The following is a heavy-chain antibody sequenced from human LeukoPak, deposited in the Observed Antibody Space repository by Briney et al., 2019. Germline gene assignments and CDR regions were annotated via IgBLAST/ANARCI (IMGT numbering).Heavy chain of an antibody. CDR2: ISAYNGNT. J-gene: IGHJ3*02. D-gene: IGHD3-22*01. CDR1: GYTFTSYG. V-gene: IGHV1-18*01. CDR3: ARDLGGIVEADAFHI. Sequence: ASVKVSCKASGYTFTSYGISWVRQAPGQGLEWMGWISAYNGNTNYAQKLQGRVTMTTDTSTSTAYMELRSLRSDDTAVYYCARDLGGIVEADAFHIWGQGTMVTVSS.